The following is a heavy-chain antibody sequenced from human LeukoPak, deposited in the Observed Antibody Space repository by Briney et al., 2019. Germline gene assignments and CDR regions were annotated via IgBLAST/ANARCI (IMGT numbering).Heavy chain of an antibody. CDR2: IKQDGIEK. J-gene: IGHJ6*02. CDR3: VRAMDV. V-gene: IGHV3-7*01. CDR1: GFTFSNYW. Sequence: GGSLRLSCAASGFTFSNYWMSWVRQAPGKGLEWVANIKQDGIEKYYVDSVKGRFTISRDNAKNSLYLQMNSLRAEDTAVYYCVRAMDVWGQGTTVTVSS.